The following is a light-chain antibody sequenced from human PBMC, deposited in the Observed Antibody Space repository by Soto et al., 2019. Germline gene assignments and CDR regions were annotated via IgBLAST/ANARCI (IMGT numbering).Light chain of an antibody. V-gene: IGKV3-15*01. CDR3: QQYNNWPAT. Sequence: EIVMTQSPATLSVSPGERATLSCRASQTVSSNVAWYQQKPGQAPRLLVYGASTRATGIPARFSGSGSGKDFTLTISSLQAEDIAVYHCQQYNNWPATFGQGTKVEIK. CDR1: QTVSSN. J-gene: IGKJ1*01. CDR2: GAS.